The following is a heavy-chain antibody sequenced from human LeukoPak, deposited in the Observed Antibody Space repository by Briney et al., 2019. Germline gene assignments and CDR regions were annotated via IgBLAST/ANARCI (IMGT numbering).Heavy chain of an antibody. CDR3: ARGLRYCSSTSCYNPPRYYYYYGMDV. J-gene: IGHJ6*02. CDR2: MNPNSGNT. Sequence: GASVKVSCKASGYTFTSYDINWVRQATGQGLEWMGWMNPNSGNTGYAQKFQGRVSMTRNTSISTAYMELSSLTSEDTAVYYCARGLRYCSSTSCYNPPRYYYYYGMDVWGQGTMVTVSS. D-gene: IGHD2-2*02. V-gene: IGHV1-8*01. CDR1: GYTFTSYD.